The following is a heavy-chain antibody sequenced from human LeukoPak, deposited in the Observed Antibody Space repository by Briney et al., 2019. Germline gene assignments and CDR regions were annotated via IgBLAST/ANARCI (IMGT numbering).Heavy chain of an antibody. CDR3: ARHSSSPNWFDP. CDR1: GGSIGSSSYY. Sequence: PSETLSLTCTVSGGSIGSSSYYWGWIRQPPGKGLEWIGSIYYSGSTYYNPSLKSRVTISVDTSKNQFSLKLSSVTAADTAVYYCARHSSSPNWFDPWGQGTLVTVSS. D-gene: IGHD6-13*01. V-gene: IGHV4-39*01. J-gene: IGHJ5*02. CDR2: IYYSGST.